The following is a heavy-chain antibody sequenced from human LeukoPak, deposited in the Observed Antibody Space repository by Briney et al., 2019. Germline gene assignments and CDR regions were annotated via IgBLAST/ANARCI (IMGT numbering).Heavy chain of an antibody. Sequence: SVKVSCTASGGTFSSYAISWVRQAPGQGLEWMGGIIPIFGTANYAQKFQGRVTITADESTSTAYMELSSLRSEDTAVYYCASTPNIQWLVQRGKDYFDYWGQGTLVTVSS. V-gene: IGHV1-69*01. J-gene: IGHJ4*02. D-gene: IGHD6-19*01. CDR3: ASTPNIQWLVQRGKDYFDY. CDR2: IIPIFGTA. CDR1: GGTFSSYA.